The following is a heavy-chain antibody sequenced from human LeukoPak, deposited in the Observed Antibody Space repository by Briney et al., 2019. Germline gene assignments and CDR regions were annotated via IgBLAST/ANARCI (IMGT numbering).Heavy chain of an antibody. V-gene: IGHV4-39*07. CDR1: GGSISSSSYY. J-gene: IGHJ4*02. Sequence: PSETLSLTCTVSGGSISSSSYYWGWIRQPPGKGLEWIGSIYYSGSTYYNPSLKSRVTISVDTSKNQFSLKLSSVTAADTAVYYCARDRQGYWVYFDYWGQGTLVTVSS. D-gene: IGHD1-26*01. CDR3: ARDRQGYWVYFDY. CDR2: IYYSGST.